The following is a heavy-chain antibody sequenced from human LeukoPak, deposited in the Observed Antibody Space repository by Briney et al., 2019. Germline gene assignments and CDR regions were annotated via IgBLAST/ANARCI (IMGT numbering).Heavy chain of an antibody. CDR1: GFTVSSNY. CDR3: ARDGEVGATAY. CDR2: IYSGGST. V-gene: IGHV3-66*01. Sequence: GRSLRLSCAASGFTVSSNYMSWVRQAPGKGLEWVSVIYSGGSTYYADSVKGRFTISRDNSKNTLYLQMNSLRAEDTAVYYCARDGEVGATAYWGQGTLVTVSS. D-gene: IGHD1-26*01. J-gene: IGHJ4*02.